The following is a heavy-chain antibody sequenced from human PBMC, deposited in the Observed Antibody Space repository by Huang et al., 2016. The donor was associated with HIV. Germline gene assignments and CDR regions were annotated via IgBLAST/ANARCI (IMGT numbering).Heavy chain of an antibody. CDR1: GTSMTSSSFY. V-gene: IGHV4-39*02. CDR3: AREVRSVDTDRPDGYYYRGLDV. J-gene: IGHJ6*02. D-gene: IGHD2-2*03. Sequence: QLRESGPGLVTPSETLSLTCSASGTSMTSSSFYWGWFRPPPGRGLEWIGSVYLPEKAYYNPSLKSRVTISIDTANKQYSMRLTSVTAADTAVYFCAREVRSVDTDRPDGYYYRGLDVWGQGTTVIVSS. CDR2: VYLPEKA.